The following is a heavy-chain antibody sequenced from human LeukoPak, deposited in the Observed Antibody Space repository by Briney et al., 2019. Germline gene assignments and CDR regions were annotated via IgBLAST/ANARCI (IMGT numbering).Heavy chain of an antibody. Sequence: NPGGSLRLSCAASGFTFSGYSMNWVRQAPGKGLEWVSSISSSSSYIYYADSVKGRFTISSDNAKNSLYLQMNSLRAEDTAVYFCAREKEVMREHKINTLDYWGQGTLVTVSS. J-gene: IGHJ4*02. CDR3: AREKEVMREHKINTLDY. CDR1: GFTFSGYS. CDR2: ISSSSSYI. D-gene: IGHD1-26*01. V-gene: IGHV3-21*01.